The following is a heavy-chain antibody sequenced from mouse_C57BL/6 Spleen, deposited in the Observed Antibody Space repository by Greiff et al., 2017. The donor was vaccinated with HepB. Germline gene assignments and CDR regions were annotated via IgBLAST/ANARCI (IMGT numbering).Heavy chain of an antibody. J-gene: IGHJ3*01. CDR2: IYPGDGDT. Sequence: QVQLQQSGAELVKPGASVKISCKASGYAFSSYWMNWVKQRPGKGLEWIGQIYPGDGDTNYNGKFKGKATLTADKSSSTAYMQLSSLTSEDSAVYFCARGGQLRLRSLFAYWGQGTLVTVSA. V-gene: IGHV1-80*01. CDR3: ARGGQLRLRSLFAY. D-gene: IGHD3-2*02. CDR1: GYAFSSYW.